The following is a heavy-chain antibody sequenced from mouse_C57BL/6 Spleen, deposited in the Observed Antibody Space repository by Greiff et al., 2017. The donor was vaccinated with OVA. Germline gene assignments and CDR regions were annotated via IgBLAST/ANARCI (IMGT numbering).Heavy chain of an antibody. CDR2: IDPSDSYT. J-gene: IGHJ2*01. D-gene: IGHD1-1*01. Sequence: QVQLQQPGAELVMPGASVKLSCKASGYTFTSYWMHWVKQRPGQGLEWIGEIDPSDSYTNYNQKFKGKSTLTVDKSSSTAYMQLSSLTSEDSAVYYCARNYYGSSLDDWGQGTTLTVSS. V-gene: IGHV1-69*01. CDR1: GYTFTSYW. CDR3: ARNYYGSSLDD.